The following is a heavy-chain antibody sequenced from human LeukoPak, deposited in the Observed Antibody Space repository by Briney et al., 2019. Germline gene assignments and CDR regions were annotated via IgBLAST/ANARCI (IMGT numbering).Heavy chain of an antibody. CDR2: IRYDGSNK. D-gene: IGHD6-13*01. CDR3: AIIYSSSWYGERYYMDV. J-gene: IGHJ6*03. V-gene: IGHV3-30*02. Sequence: GGSLRLSCAASGFTFSSYGMHWVRQAPGKGLEWLAFIRYDGSNKYYADSVKGRFTISRDNSKNTLYLQMNSLRAEDTAVYYCAIIYSSSWYGERYYMDVWGKGTTVTVSS. CDR1: GFTFSSYG.